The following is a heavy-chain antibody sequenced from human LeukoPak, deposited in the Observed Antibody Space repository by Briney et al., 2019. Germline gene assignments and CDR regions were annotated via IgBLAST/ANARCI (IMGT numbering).Heavy chain of an antibody. J-gene: IGHJ4*02. CDR3: AKDRLRATGTSFDY. D-gene: IGHD4-17*01. CDR2: ISSNSKYI. V-gene: IGHV3-21*01. CDR1: GFTFSNYS. Sequence: GGSLRLSCAASGFTFSNYSMNCVRQAPGKGLEWVSSISSNSKYIYYADSVKGRFTISRDNAKNSLYLQMNSLRAEDRAVYYCAKDRLRATGTSFDYWGQGTLVTVSS.